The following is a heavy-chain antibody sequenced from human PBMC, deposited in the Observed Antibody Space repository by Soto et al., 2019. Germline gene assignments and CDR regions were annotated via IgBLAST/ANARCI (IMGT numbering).Heavy chain of an antibody. D-gene: IGHD1-26*01. CDR3: ATQEVGGSYVYTFDP. V-gene: IGHV4-39*01. CDR1: GDSIRSSSHY. Sequence: SETLSLTCTVSGDSIRSSSHYWAWNRQPPGKGLEWIGGFYYSGSPYYNPSLKSRVTISVDTSKNQFSLKLSSVTAADTAVYYCATQEVGGSYVYTFDPWGQGTLVTVSS. CDR2: FYYSGSP. J-gene: IGHJ5*02.